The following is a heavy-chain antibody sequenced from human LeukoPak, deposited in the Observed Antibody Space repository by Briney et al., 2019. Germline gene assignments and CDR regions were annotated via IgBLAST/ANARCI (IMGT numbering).Heavy chain of an antibody. CDR3: ARGRSLKQWMVRSGAEYFDY. Sequence: AGGSLSLSCAPSGFTVDDYSMWWVRQAPGKGLEWVSGVTWNSASIDYATSVKGRFTVSRDNARNSLYLQMNSLRSEDTALYYCARGRSLKQWMVRSGAEYFDYWGQGALVTISS. CDR2: VTWNSASI. J-gene: IGHJ4*02. CDR1: GFTVDDYS. D-gene: IGHD6-19*01. V-gene: IGHV3-9*01.